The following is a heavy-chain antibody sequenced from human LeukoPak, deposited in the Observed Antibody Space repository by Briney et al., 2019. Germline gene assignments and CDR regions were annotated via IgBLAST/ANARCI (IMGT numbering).Heavy chain of an antibody. V-gene: IGHV3-53*01. D-gene: IGHD6-13*01. J-gene: IGHJ4*02. CDR2: IYSGGST. CDR3: ARNYGSSSWWGTYDY. CDR1: GFTVSSNY. Sequence: GGSLRLSCAASGFTVSSNYMSWVRQAPGKGLEWISVIYSGGSTYYADSVKGRFTISRDNSKNTLYLQMNSLRAEDTAVYYCARNYGSSSWWGTYDYWGQGTLVTVSA.